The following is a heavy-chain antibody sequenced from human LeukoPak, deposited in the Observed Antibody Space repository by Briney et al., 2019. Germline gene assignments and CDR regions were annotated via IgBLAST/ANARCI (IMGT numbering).Heavy chain of an antibody. V-gene: IGHV3-30*03. CDR2: VSYDESNK. Sequence: GRSLRLSCAASGFTFSSYGVHWVRQAPGKGLEWVAIVSYDESNKYYADSVKGRFSISRDNSKNTLYLQMTSLRTEDTALYYCARTSVATWAGMDVWGQGTTVTVPS. CDR1: GFTFSSYG. CDR3: ARTSVATWAGMDV. J-gene: IGHJ6*02. D-gene: IGHD2-15*01.